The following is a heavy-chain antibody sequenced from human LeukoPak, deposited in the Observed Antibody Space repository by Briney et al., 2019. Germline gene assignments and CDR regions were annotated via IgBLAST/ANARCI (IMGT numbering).Heavy chain of an antibody. CDR1: GFTFSSYA. V-gene: IGHV3-23*01. CDR3: AKSVLSIDYYGSGSYYNPYYYYYYGMDV. J-gene: IGHJ6*02. CDR2: ISGSGGST. D-gene: IGHD3-10*01. Sequence: GGSLRLSCTASGFTFSSYAMSWVRQAPGKGLEWVSAISGSGGSTYYEASVTGGFTISRANSKTPLYLQMKRLRAEDTAVYYCAKSVLSIDYYGSGSYYNPYYYYYYGMDVWGQGTTVTVSS.